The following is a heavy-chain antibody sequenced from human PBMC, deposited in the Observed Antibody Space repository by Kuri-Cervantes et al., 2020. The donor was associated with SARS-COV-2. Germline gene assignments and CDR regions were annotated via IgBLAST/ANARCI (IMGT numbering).Heavy chain of an antibody. CDR1: GGTFSSYA. D-gene: IGHD6-19*01. V-gene: IGHV1-69*13. CDR2: IIPIFGTA. CDR3: ARGVLRQWLVRAGLYYFDY. J-gene: IGHJ4*02. Sequence: SVKVSCKASGGTFSSYAISWVRQAPGQGLVWMGGIIPIFGTANYAQKFQGRVTITADESTSTAYMELSSLRSEDTAVYYCARGVLRQWLVRAGLYYFDYWGQGTLVTVSS.